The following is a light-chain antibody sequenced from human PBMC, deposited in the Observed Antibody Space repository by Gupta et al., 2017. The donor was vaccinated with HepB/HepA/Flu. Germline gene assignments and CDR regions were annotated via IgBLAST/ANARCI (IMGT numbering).Light chain of an antibody. Sequence: QSALTQPDPVSGSPGQSITISCPGTSSDVGGYNYVSWYKQHQGKDPKCMRYDVSNRPSGVSKRFAGSKSGNAASLTISGLQAEYEAYYYCTSYTSSSTLVFGGGTKLTVL. J-gene: IGLJ2*01. CDR1: SSDVGGYNY. CDR3: TSYTSSSTLV. CDR2: DVS. V-gene: IGLV2-14*01.